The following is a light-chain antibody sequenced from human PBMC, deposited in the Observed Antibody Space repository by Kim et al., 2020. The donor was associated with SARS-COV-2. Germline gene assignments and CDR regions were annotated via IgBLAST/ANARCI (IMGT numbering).Light chain of an antibody. Sequence: SASDGDRVTITGRARQDITNWVAWYQQKPGKAPKLLIYDASSMESGVPSRFSGSGSGTEFTLTISSLQPDDFATYYCQQYNRYAPFGQGTKVDIK. V-gene: IGKV1-5*01. CDR3: QQYNRYAP. CDR2: DAS. CDR1: QDITNW. J-gene: IGKJ1*01.